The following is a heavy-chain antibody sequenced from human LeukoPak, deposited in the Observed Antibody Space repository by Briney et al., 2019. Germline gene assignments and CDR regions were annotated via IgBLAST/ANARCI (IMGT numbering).Heavy chain of an antibody. CDR1: GFTFSSYA. V-gene: IGHV3-23*01. CDR2: ISGSGGST. CDR3: TKDPSGNWKTDY. J-gene: IGHJ4*02. Sequence: GGSLRLSCAASGFTFSSYAMSWVRQAPGKGLEWVSAISGSGGSTYYADSVKGRFTISRDNSKNTLYLQMNSLRAEDTAVYYCTKDPSGNWKTDYWGQGTLVTVSS. D-gene: IGHD1-20*01.